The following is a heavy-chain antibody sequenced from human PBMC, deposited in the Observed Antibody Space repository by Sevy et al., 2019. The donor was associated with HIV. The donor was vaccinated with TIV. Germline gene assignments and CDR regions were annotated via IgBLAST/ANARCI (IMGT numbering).Heavy chain of an antibody. CDR1: GVSISSYF. V-gene: IGHV4-59*01. CDR3: ARESTTRPRVLDY. D-gene: IGHD1-1*01. J-gene: IGHJ4*02. CDR2: IYFSGNT. Sequence: SEALSLTCSVSGVSISSYFWTWVRQSPGKGLEWIGNIYFSGNTDYSPSLKSRVTLSLDTSKSQFSLTLKTVIAADTASYFCARESTTRPRVLDYWGQGTLVTVSS.